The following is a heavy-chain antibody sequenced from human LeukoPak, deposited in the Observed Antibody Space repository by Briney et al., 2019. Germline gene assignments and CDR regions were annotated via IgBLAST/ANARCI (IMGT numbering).Heavy chain of an antibody. CDR3: ARSNQADDY. V-gene: IGHV3-74*01. D-gene: IGHD1-14*01. CDR2: TNPGGSNT. J-gene: IGHJ4*02. Sequence: GGSLRPSCAASGFTFSNYWMHWVRRVPGKGLVWVSRTNPGGSNTAYADSVKGRFTISRDNARNTLYLQMDSLRAEDTAVYYCARSNQADDYWGQGTLVTVSS. CDR1: GFTFSNYW.